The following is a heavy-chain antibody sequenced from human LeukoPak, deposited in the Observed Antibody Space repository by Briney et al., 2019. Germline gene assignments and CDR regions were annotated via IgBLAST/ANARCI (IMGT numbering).Heavy chain of an antibody. CDR1: GDSFNSDF. D-gene: IGHD2-15*01. CDR3: TRAGGYCSGGSCQYFDW. J-gene: IGHJ4*01. CDR2: INPSGDGT. V-gene: IGHV1-46*02. Sequence: ASVTVSFTASGDSFNSDFMHWVRQAPGQGLEWMGIINPSGDGTNYTQKFQGRLTMTRDTSTSMVYMELSSLRFDDTAVYYCTRAGGYCSGGSCQYFDWWGHGTLVTVSS.